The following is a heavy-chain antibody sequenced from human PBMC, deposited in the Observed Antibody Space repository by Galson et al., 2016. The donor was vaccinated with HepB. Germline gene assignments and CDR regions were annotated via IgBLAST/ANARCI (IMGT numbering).Heavy chain of an antibody. Sequence: ETLSLTCTVSGGSISSSSYYWGWIRQPPGKGLEWIGSIYYSGSTYYNPSLKSRVTISVDTSKNQFSLKLSFVTAADTAVYYCARRAATYDSSGYYYGADGDYWDQGTLVTVSS. CDR1: GGSISSSSYY. J-gene: IGHJ4*02. D-gene: IGHD3-22*01. V-gene: IGHV4-39*01. CDR3: ARRAATYDSSGYYYGADGDY. CDR2: IYYSGST.